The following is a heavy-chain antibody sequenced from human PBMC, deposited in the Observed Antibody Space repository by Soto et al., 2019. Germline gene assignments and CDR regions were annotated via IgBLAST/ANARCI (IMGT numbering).Heavy chain of an antibody. D-gene: IGHD3-22*01. J-gene: IGHJ6*02. Sequence: SVKVSCKASGGTFSSYAISWVRQAPGQGLEWMGGIIPIFGTANYAQKFQGRVTITADKSTSTAYMELSSLRSEDTAVYYCARPHGGYYDSSGYCHMNYYYGLGVWGQGTTVVVSS. CDR2: IIPIFGTA. CDR1: GGTFSSYA. V-gene: IGHV1-69*06. CDR3: ARPHGGYYDSSGYCHMNYYYGLGV.